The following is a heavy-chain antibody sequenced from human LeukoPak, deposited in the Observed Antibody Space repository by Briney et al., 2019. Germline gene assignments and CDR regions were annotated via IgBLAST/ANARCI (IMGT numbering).Heavy chain of an antibody. CDR2: ISAIDSTT. V-gene: IGHV3-48*03. J-gene: IGHJ5*02. CDR3: ARGLASSNWPHWFDP. Sequence: GGSLRLSCAASGFTFSNYEMNWVRQAPGKGLEWVSYISAIDSTTYYADSVKGRFTISRDNAKNSLYLQMNSLRVEDTAVYHCARGLASSNWPHWFDPWGQGTLVSVSS. CDR1: GFTFSNYE. D-gene: IGHD6-13*01.